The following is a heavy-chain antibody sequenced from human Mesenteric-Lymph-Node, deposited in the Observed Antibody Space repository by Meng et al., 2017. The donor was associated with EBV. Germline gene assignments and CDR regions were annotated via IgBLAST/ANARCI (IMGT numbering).Heavy chain of an antibody. CDR2: IYYSGST. J-gene: IGHJ4*02. D-gene: IGHD1-7*01. Sequence: QLQLAESGPGLVKPSESLSLSCTVSGGSISSSSYYWGWIRQPPGKGLEWIGSIYYSGSTYYNPSLKSRVTISVDTSKNQFSLKLSSVTAADTAVYYCARHRRSNWNSPGDYWGQGTLVTVSS. CDR1: GGSISSSSYY. CDR3: ARHRRSNWNSPGDY. V-gene: IGHV4-39*01.